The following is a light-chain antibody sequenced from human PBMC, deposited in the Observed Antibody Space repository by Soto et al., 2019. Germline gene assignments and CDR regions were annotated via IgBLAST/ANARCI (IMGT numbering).Light chain of an antibody. CDR1: SSDVGGYNY. CDR3: CSYAGSYTEV. Sequence: QSALTQPRSVSGSPGQSVTISCTGTSSDVGGYNYVSWYQQHPGKAPKLMIYDVSKRPSGVPDRFSGSKSGNTASLTISGLQAEDEVDYYCCSYAGSYTEVFGGGTKVTVL. J-gene: IGLJ3*02. V-gene: IGLV2-11*01. CDR2: DVS.